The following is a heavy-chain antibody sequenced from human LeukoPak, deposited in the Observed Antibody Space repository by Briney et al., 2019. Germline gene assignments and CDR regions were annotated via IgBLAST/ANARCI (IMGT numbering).Heavy chain of an antibody. CDR1: GYTFTSYG. V-gene: IGHV1-18*01. CDR3: ARDPYSGSPYYFDY. D-gene: IGHD1-26*01. CDR2: ISVYNGNT. Sequence: ASVKVSCKASGYTFTSYGISWARHAPGQGLEWMGYISVYNGNTNYAQKRHGRVTMTTDTSTSTAYMELRSLGSDDTPVYYCARDPYSGSPYYFDYWGQGALVTDCS. J-gene: IGHJ4*02.